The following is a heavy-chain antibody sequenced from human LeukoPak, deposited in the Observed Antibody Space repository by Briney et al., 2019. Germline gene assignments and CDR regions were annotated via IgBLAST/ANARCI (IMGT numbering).Heavy chain of an antibody. D-gene: IGHD1-26*01. CDR3: AGGATTGFDP. Sequence: GGSLRLSCAASGFTFSSYSMNWVRQAPGMGLEWVSSISSSSSYIYYADSVKGRFTISRDNAKNSLYLQMNSVRAGDTAVYYCAGGATTGFDPWGQGTLVTVSS. V-gene: IGHV3-21*01. CDR2: ISSSSSYI. J-gene: IGHJ5*02. CDR1: GFTFSSYS.